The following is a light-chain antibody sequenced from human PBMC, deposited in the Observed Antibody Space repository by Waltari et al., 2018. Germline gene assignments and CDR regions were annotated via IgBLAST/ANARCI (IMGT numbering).Light chain of an antibody. Sequence: EIVLTQSPGTLSLSPGERAIVSCRASQSVGRTLAWYKQKPGQAPRLLIYGASHRATGIPDRFIGSGFGTEFSLTISGLEPEDSAVYYCQHYLRLPVAFGQGTKVEIK. V-gene: IGKV3-20*01. CDR3: QHYLRLPVA. CDR2: GAS. CDR1: QSVGRT. J-gene: IGKJ1*01.